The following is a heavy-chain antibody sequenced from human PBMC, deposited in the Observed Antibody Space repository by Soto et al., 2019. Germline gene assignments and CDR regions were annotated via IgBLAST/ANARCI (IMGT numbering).Heavy chain of an antibody. CDR3: ARDGRIRRPDWYFDL. J-gene: IGHJ2*01. D-gene: IGHD2-15*01. Sequence: PVGSLRLSCAASGLTFSSYEMNWVRQAPGKGLEWVSYISRSGSTIYYADSVKGRVTISRDNAKNSLYLQMNSLRAEDTAVYYCARDGRIRRPDWYFDLWGRGTLVTVSS. V-gene: IGHV3-48*03. CDR1: GLTFSSYE. CDR2: ISRSGSTI.